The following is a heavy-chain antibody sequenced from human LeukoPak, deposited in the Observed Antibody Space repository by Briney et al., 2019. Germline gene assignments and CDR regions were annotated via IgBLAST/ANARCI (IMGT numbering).Heavy chain of an antibody. CDR2: INSDGSST. CDR3: ARGLYGSPGDN. Sequence: GGSLRLSCAASGFSFSVYWMHWVRQAPGKGLVWVSRINSDGSSTSYADSVKGRFTISRDNAKNTLYLQMNSLRAEDTAVYYCARGLYGSPGDNWGQGTLVSVSS. CDR1: GFSFSVYW. V-gene: IGHV3-74*01. D-gene: IGHD1-26*01. J-gene: IGHJ4*02.